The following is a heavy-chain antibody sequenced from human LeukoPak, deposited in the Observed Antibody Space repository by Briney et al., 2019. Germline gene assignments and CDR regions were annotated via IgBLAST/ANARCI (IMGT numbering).Heavy chain of an antibody. Sequence: SETLSLTCTVSGGSISSSSYYWGWIRQPPGKGLEWIGSIYYSGSTYYNPSLKSRVTISVDTSKNQFSLKLSSVTAADTAVYYCASHITGYSYGYKSNWFDPWGQGTLVTVSS. D-gene: IGHD5-18*01. V-gene: IGHV4-39*01. CDR2: IYYSGST. J-gene: IGHJ5*02. CDR3: ASHITGYSYGYKSNWFDP. CDR1: GGSISSSSYY.